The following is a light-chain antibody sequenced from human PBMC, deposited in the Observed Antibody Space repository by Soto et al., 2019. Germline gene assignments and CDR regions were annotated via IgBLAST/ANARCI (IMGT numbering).Light chain of an antibody. J-gene: IGLJ2*01. CDR3: QAWDSSTVV. CDR2: QDT. CDR1: KLGSKF. Sequence: SYELTQPPSVSVSPGQTASITCSGDKLGSKFACWYQQKPGQSPVLVIYQDTKRPSGIPERFSGSNSGNTGTLTISGTQAMDEADYYCQAWDSSTVVFGGGTKLTVL. V-gene: IGLV3-1*01.